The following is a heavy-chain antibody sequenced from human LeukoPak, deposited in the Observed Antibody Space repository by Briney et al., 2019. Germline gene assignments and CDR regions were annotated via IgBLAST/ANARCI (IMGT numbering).Heavy chain of an antibody. CDR2: MNPNSGNT. J-gene: IGHJ6*03. V-gene: IGHV1-8*01. Sequence: EASVKVSCKASGYTFTSYDINWVRQATGQGLEWMGWMNPNSGNTGYAQKFQGRVTMTRDTSTSTVYMELSSLRSEDTAVYYCARDLRDHYYGSGSYYPYYYYYMDVWGKGTTVTISS. CDR3: ARDLRDHYYGSGSYYPYYYYYMDV. D-gene: IGHD3-10*01. CDR1: GYTFTSYD.